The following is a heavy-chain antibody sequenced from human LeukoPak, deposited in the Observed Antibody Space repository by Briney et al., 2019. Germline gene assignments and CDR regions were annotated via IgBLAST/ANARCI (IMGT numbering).Heavy chain of an antibody. Sequence: PSETLSLTCTLSGDSISSYYWTWIRQHPGKALEWIGYNYYTGTPYYHPSLKSRITISVVTSKNQNSLRLSSVTAADAAVYYCARDSSGYSFVDSWGQGTLVTVSS. D-gene: IGHD3-22*01. CDR1: GDSISSYY. CDR2: NYYTGTP. J-gene: IGHJ4*02. CDR3: ARDSSGYSFVDS. V-gene: IGHV4-59*06.